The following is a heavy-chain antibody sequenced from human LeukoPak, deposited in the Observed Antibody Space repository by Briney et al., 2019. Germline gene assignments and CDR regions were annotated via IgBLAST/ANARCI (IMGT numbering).Heavy chain of an antibody. Sequence: SETLSLTCTVSGGSINNYYWSWIRQPPGKGLEWIGYIYYTGGTYYSPSLKSRVTISVDTSKNQFSLELSSVTAADTAVYYCARDLGFWSGPDYWGQGTLVTVSS. J-gene: IGHJ4*02. CDR2: IYYTGGT. D-gene: IGHD3-3*01. V-gene: IGHV4-59*12. CDR3: ARDLGFWSGPDY. CDR1: GGSINNYY.